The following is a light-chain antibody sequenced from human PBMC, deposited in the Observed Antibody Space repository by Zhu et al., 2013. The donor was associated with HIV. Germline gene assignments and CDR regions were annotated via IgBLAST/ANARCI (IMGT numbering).Light chain of an antibody. CDR2: DNN. V-gene: IGLV1-51*01. Sequence: QSVLTQPPSVSAAPGQKVTISCSGSSSNIGNNYVSWYQQLPGTAPKLLIYDNNKRPSGIPARFSGSKSGTSATLGITGLQTGDEADYYCGTWDSTLSAVFGGGTKLTVL. CDR3: GTWDSTLSAV. J-gene: IGLJ3*02. CDR1: SSNIGNNY.